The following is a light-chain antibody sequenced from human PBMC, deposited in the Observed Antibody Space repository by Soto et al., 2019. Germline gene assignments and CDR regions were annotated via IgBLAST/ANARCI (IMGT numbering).Light chain of an antibody. J-gene: IGKJ2*01. Sequence: EIVLTQFPGTLSLSPGESATLSCRTSESISSSYLAWYQQRPGQPPRLLIYGASETATGIPDRFSGSGSGTDFTLSISRLEPEDFGMYYCQQYSASPRTFGQGTKLEIK. CDR1: ESISSSY. V-gene: IGKV3-20*01. CDR3: QQYSASPRT. CDR2: GAS.